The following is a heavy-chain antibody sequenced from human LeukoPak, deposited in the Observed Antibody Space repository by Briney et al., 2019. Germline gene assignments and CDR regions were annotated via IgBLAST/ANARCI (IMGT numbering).Heavy chain of an antibody. CDR3: ARDLDTAMVTMGYYYGMDV. V-gene: IGHV1-69*04. Sequence: SVKVSCKASGGTFSSYAISWVRQAPGQGLEWMGRIIPILGIANYAQKFQGRVTITADKSTSTAYMELSSLRSEDTAVYYCARDLDTAMVTMGYYYGMDVWGQGTTVTVSS. D-gene: IGHD5-18*01. CDR2: IIPILGIA. CDR1: GGTFSSYA. J-gene: IGHJ6*02.